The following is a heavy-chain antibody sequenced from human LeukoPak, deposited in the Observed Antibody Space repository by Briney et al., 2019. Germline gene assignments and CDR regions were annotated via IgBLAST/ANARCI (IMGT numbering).Heavy chain of an antibody. CDR3: ARHSCSGCAAGY. CDR2: IYYSGST. CDR1: GGSISSITSLTYY. V-gene: IGHV4-39*01. Sequence: PSETLSLTCIVSGGSISSITSLTYYWNWIRQPPGKGLEWIGSIYYSGSTYYSPSLKSRVTISVDASKNHFSLKLSSVTAADTAVYYCARHSCSGCAAGYWGQGTLVTVSS. D-gene: IGHD6-19*01. J-gene: IGHJ4*02.